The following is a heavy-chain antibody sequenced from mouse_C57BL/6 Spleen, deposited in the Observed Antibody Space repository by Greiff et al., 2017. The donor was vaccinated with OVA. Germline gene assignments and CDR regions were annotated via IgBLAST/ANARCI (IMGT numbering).Heavy chain of an antibody. CDR3: ARQLGNSYAMDY. D-gene: IGHD3-1*01. CDR1: GFTFSDYY. Sequence: EVQVVESGGGLVQPGGSLKLSCAASGFTFSDYYMYWVRQTPEKRLEWVAYISNGGGSTYYPDTVKGRFTISRDNAKNTLYLQMSRLKSEDTAMYYCARQLGNSYAMDYWGQGTSVTVSS. V-gene: IGHV5-12*01. J-gene: IGHJ4*01. CDR2: ISNGGGST.